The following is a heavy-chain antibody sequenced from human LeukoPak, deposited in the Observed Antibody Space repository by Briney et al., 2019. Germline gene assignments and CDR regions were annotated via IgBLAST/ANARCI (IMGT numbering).Heavy chain of an antibody. J-gene: IGHJ4*02. V-gene: IGHV4-34*01. CDR1: GGSFSGYY. D-gene: IGHD2-15*01. Sequence: SETLSLTCAVYGGSFSGYYWSWIRQPPGKGLEWIGEINHSGSTNYNPSLKSRVTISVDTSKNQFSLKLSSVTAADTAVYYCARQQTTVVVVAASDYWGQGTLVTVSS. CDR2: INHSGST. CDR3: ARQQTTVVVVAASDY.